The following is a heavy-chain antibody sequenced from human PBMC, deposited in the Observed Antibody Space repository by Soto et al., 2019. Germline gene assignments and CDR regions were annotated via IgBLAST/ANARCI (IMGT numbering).Heavy chain of an antibody. D-gene: IGHD2-15*01. CDR3: ARDSCSGGSCFPYYYYYYMDV. CDR1: GFTFSSYS. CDR2: ISSSSSYI. Sequence: EVQLVESGGGLVKPGGSLRLSCAASGFTFSSYSINWVRQAPGKGLEWVSSISSSSSYIYYADSVKGRFTISRDNAKNSLYLQMNSLRAEDTAVYYCARDSCSGGSCFPYYYYYYMDVWGKGTTVTVSS. J-gene: IGHJ6*03. V-gene: IGHV3-21*01.